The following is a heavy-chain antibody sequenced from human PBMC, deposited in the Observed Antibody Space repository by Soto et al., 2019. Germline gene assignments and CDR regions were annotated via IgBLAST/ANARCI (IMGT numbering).Heavy chain of an antibody. D-gene: IGHD6-6*01. CDR1: GYTFTAYF. CDR3: ARIHTYSVSSPLDY. J-gene: IGHJ4*02. Sequence: GXSVKVSCKASGYTFTAYFIHWVRHAPGQGLQWMGWINPNSGGTNYPRTFQGRVTMTRDTSISTAYMELNRLTSDDTAVFFCARIHTYSVSSPLDYWGQGTLVTASS. CDR2: INPNSGGT. V-gene: IGHV1-2*02.